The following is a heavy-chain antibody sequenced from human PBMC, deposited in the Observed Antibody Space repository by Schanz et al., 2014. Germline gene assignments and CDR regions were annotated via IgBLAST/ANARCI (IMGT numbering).Heavy chain of an antibody. CDR1: GFTFSSYA. J-gene: IGHJ6*03. Sequence: EEQLVESGGGLVQPGGSLRLSCAASGFTFSSYAMSWVRQAPGKGLEWVSAISGSGGSTYYADSVKGRFTISRDNSKNTLYLQMNSLRAEDTAVYYCARVKYCTITRYYRTETEGIYYMDVWGKGTTVTVSS. CDR2: ISGSGGST. V-gene: IGHV3-23*04. D-gene: IGHD2-2*01. CDR3: ARVKYCTITRYYRTETEGIYYMDV.